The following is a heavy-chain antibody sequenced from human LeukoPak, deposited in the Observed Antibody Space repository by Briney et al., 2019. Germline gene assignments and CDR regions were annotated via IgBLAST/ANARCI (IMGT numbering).Heavy chain of an antibody. CDR1: GYTFTNYG. CDR2: ISTDNGNT. J-gene: IGHJ3*01. Sequence: ASVTVSCKASGYTFTNYGLIWVRQAPGQGLEWMGWISTDNGNTNSVQKLQGRVTLTMDTSTTTAYMELRSLRSDDTAVYYCARDMNTRVTPISYAFDLWGQGTMVTVSS. D-gene: IGHD4-23*01. V-gene: IGHV1-18*01. CDR3: ARDMNTRVTPISYAFDL.